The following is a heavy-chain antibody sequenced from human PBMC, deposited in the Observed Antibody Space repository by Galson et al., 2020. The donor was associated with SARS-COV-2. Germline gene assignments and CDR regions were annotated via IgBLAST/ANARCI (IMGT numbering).Heavy chain of an antibody. J-gene: IGHJ6*02. CDR1: GFTVSSNY. CDR3: ARDLGVDGGYGMDV. Sequence: QLGESLKISCAASGFTVSSNYMSWVRQAPGKGLEWVSVIYSGGSTYYADSVKGRFTISRDNSKNTLYLQMNSLRAEDTAVYYCARDLGVDGGYGMDVWGQGTTVTVSS. CDR2: IYSGGST. D-gene: IGHD3-16*01. V-gene: IGHV3-53*01.